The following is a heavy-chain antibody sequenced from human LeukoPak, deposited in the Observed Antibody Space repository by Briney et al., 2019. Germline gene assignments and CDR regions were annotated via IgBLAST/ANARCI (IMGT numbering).Heavy chain of an antibody. CDR3: ARERYDSSGYNDAFDI. J-gene: IGHJ3*02. CDR1: GYTFTSYG. D-gene: IGHD3-22*01. CDR2: ISAYNGNT. V-gene: IGHV1-18*01. Sequence: ASVKVSCKASGYTFTSYGNSWVRQAPGQGLEWMGWISAYNGNTNYAQKLQGRVTMTTDTSTSTAYMELRSLRSDDTAVYYCARERYDSSGYNDAFDIWGQGTMVTVSS.